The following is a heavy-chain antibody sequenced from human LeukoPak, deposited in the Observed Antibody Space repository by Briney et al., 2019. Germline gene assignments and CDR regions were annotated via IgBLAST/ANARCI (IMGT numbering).Heavy chain of an antibody. Sequence: PSETLSLTCTVSGDSISSYYWSWVRQPPGKGLEWIGYIYFRGSTNYNPSLKSRVTISVDTSKNQFSLKLISVTAADTAVYYCARQQYDSSWSPFDYWGQGTLVTVSS. D-gene: IGHD6-13*01. V-gene: IGHV4-59*08. J-gene: IGHJ4*02. CDR2: IYFRGST. CDR1: GDSISSYY. CDR3: ARQQYDSSWSPFDY.